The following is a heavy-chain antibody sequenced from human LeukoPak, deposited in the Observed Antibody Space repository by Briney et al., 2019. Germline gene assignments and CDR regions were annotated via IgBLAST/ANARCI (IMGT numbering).Heavy chain of an antibody. D-gene: IGHD5-12*01. J-gene: IGHJ4*02. CDR1: GFTFSSYD. V-gene: IGHV3-13*04. CDR3: ARDWDSGYDTYYFDY. Sequence: GGSLRLSCAASGFTFSSYDMHWVRQATGKGLEWVSAIGTAGDTYYPGSVKGRFTISRENAKNSLYLQMNSLRAGDTAVYYCARDWDSGYDTYYFDYWGQGTLVTVSS. CDR2: IGTAGDT.